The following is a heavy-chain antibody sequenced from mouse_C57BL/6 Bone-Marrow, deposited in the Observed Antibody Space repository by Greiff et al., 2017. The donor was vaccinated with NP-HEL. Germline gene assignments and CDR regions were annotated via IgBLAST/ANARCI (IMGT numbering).Heavy chain of an antibody. CDR1: GFNIKDDY. J-gene: IGHJ2*01. CDR2: IDPENGDT. CDR3: TRWYDYDL. Sequence: EVQLQQSGAELVRPGASVKLSCTASGFNIKDDYMHWVKQRPEQGLEWIGWIDPENGDTEYASKFQGKATITADPSSNTAYLQLSSLTSEDTAVYYCTRWYDYDLWGQGTTLTVSS. V-gene: IGHV14-4*01. D-gene: IGHD2-4*01.